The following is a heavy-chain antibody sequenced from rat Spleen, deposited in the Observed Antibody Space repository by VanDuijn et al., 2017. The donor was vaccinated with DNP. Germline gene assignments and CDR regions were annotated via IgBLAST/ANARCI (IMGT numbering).Heavy chain of an antibody. CDR1: GYTFTSYY. V-gene: IGHV1-43*01. J-gene: IGHJ1*01. Sequence: QVQLQQSGAELAKPGSSVKISCKASGYTFTSYYISWIKQTTGQGLEYVGNINAGSGGTNYNEKFRGKATLTVDTSSNTAFMQLSSLTPDDSAVYYCARRRLPYWYFDFWGPGTMVTVSS. CDR2: INAGSGGT. CDR3: ARRRLPYWYFDF. D-gene: IGHD1-4*01.